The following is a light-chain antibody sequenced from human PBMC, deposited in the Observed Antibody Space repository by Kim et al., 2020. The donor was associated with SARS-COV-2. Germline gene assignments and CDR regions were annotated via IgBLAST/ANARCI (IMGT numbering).Light chain of an antibody. CDR3: QQYGSSPVT. V-gene: IGKV3-20*01. CDR1: QSIRSKY. CDR2: DAS. J-gene: IGKJ1*01. Sequence: EIVLTQSPGTLSLSPGERTTLSCRASQSIRSKYLAWYQQKPGQAPRLLIYDASSRATGIPDRFSGSGSGTGFTLTICRLEPEDFAVYYCQQYGSSPVTFAQGTKVDIK.